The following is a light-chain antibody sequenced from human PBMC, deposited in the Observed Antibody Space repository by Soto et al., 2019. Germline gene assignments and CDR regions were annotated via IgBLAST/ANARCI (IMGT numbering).Light chain of an antibody. CDR1: QTISRF. CDR2: GAS. Sequence: DIQMTQSPSSLSASLGDRVTMTCRASQTISRFLNWYPQTPGKAPKLLIYGASSLRSGPPSKFTVNRSGTDFTLTINSLQHENIALYYCQQSHSTPFTFGGGNRVEI. J-gene: IGKJ4*01. CDR3: QQSHSTPFT. V-gene: IGKV1-39*01.